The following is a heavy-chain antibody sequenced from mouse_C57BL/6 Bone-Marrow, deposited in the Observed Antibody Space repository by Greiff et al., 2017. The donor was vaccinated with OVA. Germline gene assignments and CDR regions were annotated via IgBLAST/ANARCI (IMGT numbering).Heavy chain of an antibody. V-gene: IGHV14-4*01. CDR2: IDPENGDT. CDR1: GFNIKDDY. CDR3: TTNYGNYERFAY. Sequence: EVQLQQSGAELVRPGASVKLSCTASGFNIKDDYMHWVKQRPEQGLEWIGWIDPENGDTEYASKFQGKATITADTSSNTAYLQLSSLTSEDTAVYYCTTNYGNYERFAYWGQGTLVTVSA. J-gene: IGHJ3*01. D-gene: IGHD2-1*01.